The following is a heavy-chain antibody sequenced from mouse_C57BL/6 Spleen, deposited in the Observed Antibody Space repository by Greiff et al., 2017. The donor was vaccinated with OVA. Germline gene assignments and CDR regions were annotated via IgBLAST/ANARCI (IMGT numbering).Heavy chain of an antibody. V-gene: IGHV5-17*01. Sequence: DVMLVESGGGLVKPGGSLKLSCAASGFTFSDYGMHWVRQAPEKGLEWVAYISSGSSTIYYADTVKGRFTISRDNATNTLFLQMTSLRSEDTAMYYCARSNYEDYSMDYWGQGTSVTVSS. CDR3: ARSNYEDYSMDY. CDR1: GFTFSDYG. D-gene: IGHD2-5*01. CDR2: ISSGSSTI. J-gene: IGHJ4*01.